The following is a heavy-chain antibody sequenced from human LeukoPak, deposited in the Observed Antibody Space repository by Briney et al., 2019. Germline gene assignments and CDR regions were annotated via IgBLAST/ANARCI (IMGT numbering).Heavy chain of an antibody. J-gene: IGHJ6*02. D-gene: IGHD6-19*01. CDR1: GYTFTSYD. V-gene: IGHV1-8*01. Sequence: ASVKVSCKASGYTFTSYDINWVRQATGQGLEWMGWMNPNSGNTGYAQKFQGRVTMTRNTSISTAYMELSSLRSEDTAVYYCARVAVYSSGWGDYYYGMDVWGQGTTVTVSS. CDR3: ARVAVYSSGWGDYYYGMDV. CDR2: MNPNSGNT.